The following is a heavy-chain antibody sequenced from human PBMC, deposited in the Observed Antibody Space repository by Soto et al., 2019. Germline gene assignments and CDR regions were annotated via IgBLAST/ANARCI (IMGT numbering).Heavy chain of an antibody. CDR3: ARGVPATAIRPDHDAFDI. Sequence: QVQLVQSGAEVKKPGSSVKVSCKASGGTFSSYAISWVRQAPGQGLEWMGGIIPIFGTANYAQKFQGRVTITADKSTSTAYMELSSLRSEDTAVYYCARGVPATAIRPDHDAFDIWGQGTMVTVSS. CDR2: IIPIFGTA. D-gene: IGHD2-2*02. J-gene: IGHJ3*02. V-gene: IGHV1-69*06. CDR1: GGTFSSYA.